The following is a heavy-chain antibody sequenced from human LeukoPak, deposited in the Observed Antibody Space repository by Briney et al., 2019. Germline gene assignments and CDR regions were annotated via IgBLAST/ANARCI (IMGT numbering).Heavy chain of an antibody. J-gene: IGHJ6*03. CDR2: IYYSGST. Sequence: SETLSLTCTVSGGSISIYYWSWIRQPPGKGLEWIGYIYYSGSTNYNPSLKSRVTISVDTSKNQFSLKLSSVTAADTAVYYCARQHDYYYMDVWGKGTTVTVSS. CDR3: ARQHDYYYMDV. V-gene: IGHV4-59*08. CDR1: GGSISIYY.